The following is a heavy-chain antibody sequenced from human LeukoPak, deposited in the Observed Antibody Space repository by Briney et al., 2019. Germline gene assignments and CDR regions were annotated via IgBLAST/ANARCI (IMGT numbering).Heavy chain of an antibody. J-gene: IGHJ4*02. Sequence: PSETLSLTCTVSGGSISSGDYYWSWIRQPPGKGLEWIGYIYYSGTTNYNPSLRSRVTLSVDTAKNQFSLKLSSVTAADTAVYYCATETGVYFQYWGQGTLVTVSS. V-gene: IGHV4-61*08. D-gene: IGHD3-10*01. CDR1: GGSISSGDYY. CDR2: IYYSGTT. CDR3: ATETGVYFQY.